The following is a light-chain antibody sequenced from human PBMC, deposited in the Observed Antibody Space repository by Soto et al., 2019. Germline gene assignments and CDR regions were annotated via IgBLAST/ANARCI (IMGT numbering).Light chain of an antibody. CDR2: DVS. CDR1: SSDVGDYNY. J-gene: IGLJ2*01. Sequence: QSVLTQPASVSGSPGQSITISCTGTSSDVGDYNYVSWYQQHPGKAPKFMIYDVSNRPSGVSNRFSGSKSGDTASLTISGLQAEDEADYYCSSYASSSTHVVFGGGTKVTVL. V-gene: IGLV2-14*01. CDR3: SSYASSSTHVV.